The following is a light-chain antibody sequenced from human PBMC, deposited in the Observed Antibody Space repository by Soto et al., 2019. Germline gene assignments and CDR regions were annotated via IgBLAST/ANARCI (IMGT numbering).Light chain of an antibody. CDR3: QRYGSSLA. CDR2: GAS. CDR1: QSVSSSY. J-gene: IGKJ1*01. Sequence: EIVLTQSPGTLSLSPGERATLSCRASQSVSSSYLAWYQHKPGQAPRLLIYGASSRATGIPDRFSGSGSGTDFTLTISRLEPEDFAVYYCQRYGSSLAFGQGTKVEIK. V-gene: IGKV3-20*01.